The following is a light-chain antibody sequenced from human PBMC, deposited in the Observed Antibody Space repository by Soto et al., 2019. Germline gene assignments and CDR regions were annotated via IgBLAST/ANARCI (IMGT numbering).Light chain of an antibody. V-gene: IGKV3-11*01. CDR3: QRRSNWPPIT. CDR1: QSVSSY. CDR2: DAS. J-gene: IGKJ5*01. Sequence: EIVLTQSPATLSLSPGERATLSCRASQSVSSYLAWYQQKPGQAPRLLIYDASNRAAGIPARFSGSGSGTDFTLTISSLEPEDFAVYYCQRRSNWPPITFGQGIRLEIK.